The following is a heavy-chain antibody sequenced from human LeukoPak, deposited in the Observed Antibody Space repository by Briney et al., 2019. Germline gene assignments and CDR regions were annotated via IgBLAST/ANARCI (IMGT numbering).Heavy chain of an antibody. J-gene: IGHJ4*02. V-gene: IGHV4-4*02. Sequence: PSETLSLTCAVSGGSISNGNWWSWVRQPPGKGLEWIGEISHSGNTKYNPSLKGRVIISMDKSKNQFSLEVNSVTAADTAVYYCARSAGYWSLDYWGQGTLVTVSS. CDR1: GGSISNGNW. CDR2: ISHSGNT. CDR3: ARSAGYWSLDY. D-gene: IGHD2-15*01.